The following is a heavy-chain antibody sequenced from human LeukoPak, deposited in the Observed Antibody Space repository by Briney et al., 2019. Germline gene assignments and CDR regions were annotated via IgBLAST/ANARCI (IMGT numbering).Heavy chain of an antibody. D-gene: IGHD3-22*01. Sequence: GGSLRLSCAASGFNFNNYDMHWVRQAPGKGLEWVAVISIDGKKSYYADSVKGRFTISRDNSKNTLYVQVNSLGTEDTAAYYCAKGSYYDSSGSFYFDYWGQGTLVTVSS. J-gene: IGHJ4*02. CDR3: AKGSYYDSSGSFYFDY. V-gene: IGHV3-30*18. CDR1: GFNFNNYD. CDR2: ISIDGKKS.